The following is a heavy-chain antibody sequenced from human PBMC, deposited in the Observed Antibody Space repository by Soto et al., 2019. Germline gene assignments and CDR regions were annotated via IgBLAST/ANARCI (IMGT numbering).Heavy chain of an antibody. CDR2: IYYSGST. CDR3: ARGITIFGVVKPYYFDY. Sequence: QVQLQESGPGLVKPSETLSLTCTVSGGSISSYYWSWIRQPPGKGLEWIGYIYYSGSTNYNPSLKRRVTISVDTSKNQFSLKLSSVTAADTAVYYCARGITIFGVVKPYYFDYWGQGTLVTVSS. V-gene: IGHV4-59*01. D-gene: IGHD3-3*01. CDR1: GGSISSYY. J-gene: IGHJ4*02.